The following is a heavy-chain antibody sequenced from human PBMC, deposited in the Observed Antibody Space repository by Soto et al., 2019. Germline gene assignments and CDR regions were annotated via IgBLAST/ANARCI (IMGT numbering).Heavy chain of an antibody. D-gene: IGHD2-2*01. J-gene: IGHJ4*02. CDR3: AGAEVGYCSSTSCLERSSPHPFGY. CDR2: IYYSGST. V-gene: IGHV4-31*03. Sequence: SETLSLTCTVSGGSISSGGYYWSWIRQHPGKGLEWIGYIYYSGSTYYNPSLKSRVTISVDTSKNQFSLKLSSVTAADTAVYYCAGAEVGYCSSTSCLERSSPHPFGYWGQGTLVTVSS. CDR1: GGSISSGGYY.